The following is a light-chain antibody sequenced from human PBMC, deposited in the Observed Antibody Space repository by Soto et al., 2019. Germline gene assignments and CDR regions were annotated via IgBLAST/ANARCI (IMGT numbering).Light chain of an antibody. CDR1: TSNIGAGYD. J-gene: IGLJ3*02. V-gene: IGLV1-40*01. CDR2: SNS. CDR3: QSYDSSLSAAV. Sequence: VLTQPPSVSGAPGQKVIISCTGSTSNIGAGYDVHWYQQLPGTAPKLLIYSNSNRPSGVPDRLSGSKSGTSASLAITGLQVEDEADYCCQSYDSSLSAAVFGGGTKLTVL.